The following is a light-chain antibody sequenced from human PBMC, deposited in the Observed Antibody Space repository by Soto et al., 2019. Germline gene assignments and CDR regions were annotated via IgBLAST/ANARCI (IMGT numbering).Light chain of an antibody. J-gene: IGKJ1*01. CDR1: QTISTY. CDR2: AAS. CDR3: QQSYSPPRT. Sequence: DIQLTQSPSSLSASVGDRVNITCRASQTISTYLNWYQQKPGKAPTLLVYAASTLQSGVPSRFSGRGSGTLFTLTISSLQPEDFASYYCQQSYSPPRTFGQGTKVDIQ. V-gene: IGKV1-39*01.